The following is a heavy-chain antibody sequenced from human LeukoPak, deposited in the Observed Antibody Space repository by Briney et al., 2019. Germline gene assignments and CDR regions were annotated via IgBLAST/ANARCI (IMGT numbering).Heavy chain of an antibody. CDR2: ISAYNGNT. V-gene: IGHV1-18*01. D-gene: IGHD2-2*01. J-gene: IGHJ6*03. CDR1: GYTFTNYD. CDR3: ARVYCSSTSCLGQNYYYYMDV. Sequence: GASVKASCKTSGYTFTNYDITWVRQAPGQGLEWMGLISAYNGNTNYAQKLQGRVTMTTDTSTSTAYMELRSLRSDDTAVYYCARVYCSSTSCLGQNYYYYMDVWGKGTTVTVSS.